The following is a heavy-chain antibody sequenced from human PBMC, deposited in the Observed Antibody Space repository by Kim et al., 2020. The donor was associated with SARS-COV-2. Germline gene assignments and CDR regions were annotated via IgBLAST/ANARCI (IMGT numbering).Heavy chain of an antibody. CDR3: SSSAWWLEGAFYY. D-gene: IGHD2-15*01. V-gene: IGHV4-59*08. J-gene: IGHJ4*02. Sequence: SETLSLTCAVSGGSISSYYWCWIRRPPGKGLEWIGCIIYNGSSNYNTSLLRRVVISVDTNYNKFSLMLRSVTAAETAVVYCSSSAWWLEGAFYYWCE. CDR1: GGSISSYY. CDR2: IIYNGSS.